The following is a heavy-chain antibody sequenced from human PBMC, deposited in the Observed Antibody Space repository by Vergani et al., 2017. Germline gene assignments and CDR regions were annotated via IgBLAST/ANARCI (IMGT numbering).Heavy chain of an antibody. CDR1: GFTVSSNY. CDR2: IYSGGST. Sequence: EVQLVESGGGLIQPGGSLRLSCAASGFTVSSNYMSWVRQAPGKGLEWVSVIYSGGSTYYADSVKGRFTISRDNSKNTLYLQMNSLRAEDTAVYYCARDRIGTDALLYQANWNDDYYYGMDVWGQGTTVTVSS. J-gene: IGHJ6*02. D-gene: IGHD1-1*01. CDR3: ARDRIGTDALLYQANWNDDYYYGMDV. V-gene: IGHV3-53*01.